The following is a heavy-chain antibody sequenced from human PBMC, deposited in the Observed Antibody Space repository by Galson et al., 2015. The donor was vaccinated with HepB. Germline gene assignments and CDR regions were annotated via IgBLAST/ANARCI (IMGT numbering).Heavy chain of an antibody. J-gene: IGHJ6*02. Sequence: SVKVSCKASGYTFTSYGISWVRQAPGQGLEWMGWISAYNGNTNYAQKLQGRVTMTTDTSTSTAYMELSRLRSDDTAVYYCARDQHSSGWTTDRDGMDVWGQGTTVTVSS. CDR1: GYTFTSYG. D-gene: IGHD6-19*01. V-gene: IGHV1-18*04. CDR2: ISAYNGNT. CDR3: ARDQHSSGWTTDRDGMDV.